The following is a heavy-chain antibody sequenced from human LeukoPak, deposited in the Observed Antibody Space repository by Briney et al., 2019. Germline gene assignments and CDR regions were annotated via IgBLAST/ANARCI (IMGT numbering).Heavy chain of an antibody. V-gene: IGHV3-7*01. J-gene: IGHJ4*02. CDR2: IKQDGSEK. D-gene: IGHD3-22*01. CDR1: GFTFSSYW. CDR3: ARGSYYYDSSGYYYPSPFDY. Sequence: PGGSLRLSCAASGFTFSSYWMSWVRQAPGKGLEWVANIKQDGSEKYYVDSVKGRFTISRDNAKNSLYLQMNSLRAEDTAVYYCARGSYYYDSSGYYYPSPFDYWGQGTLVTVSS.